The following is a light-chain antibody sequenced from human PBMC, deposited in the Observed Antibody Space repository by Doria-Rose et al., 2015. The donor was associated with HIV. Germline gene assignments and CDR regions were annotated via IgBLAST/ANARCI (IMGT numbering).Light chain of an antibody. Sequence: TQSPGTLSLSPGDRATLSCRASQSFSSTYLAWYRQKPGQAPSLLIYDGSTRTTGIPDRFSASGSGTDFTLTINRLEAEDFALYYCHQYGTAWTFGQGTKVEI. J-gene: IGKJ1*01. CDR1: QSFSSTY. V-gene: IGKV3-20*01. CDR3: HQYGTAWT. CDR2: DGS.